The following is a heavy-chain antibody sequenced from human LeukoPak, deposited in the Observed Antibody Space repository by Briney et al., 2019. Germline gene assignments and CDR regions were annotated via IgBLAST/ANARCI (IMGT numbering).Heavy chain of an antibody. CDR2: IRQDGGEK. D-gene: IGHD6-13*01. V-gene: IGHV3-7*01. Sequence: GGSLRLSCAVSGFTFSSYWMNWVRQAPGKGLAWVASIRQDGGEKSYVDSVKGRFTISRDNTKNSLYLQMNSLRAEDTAVYYCARDGTAAGLYFDLWGQGTLVTVSS. J-gene: IGHJ4*01. CDR3: ARDGTAAGLYFDL. CDR1: GFTFSSYW.